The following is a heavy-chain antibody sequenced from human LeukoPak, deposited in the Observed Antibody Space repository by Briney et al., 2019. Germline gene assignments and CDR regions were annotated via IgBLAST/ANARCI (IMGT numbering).Heavy chain of an antibody. V-gene: IGHV3-33*01. J-gene: IGHJ3*02. D-gene: IGHD3-22*01. Sequence: GGSLRLSCAASGFTFSSYGMHWVRQAPGTGLEWVALIWYDGSDKYYADSVKGRFTISRDNSKNTLYLQMNSLRAEDTALYYCAREDSSGYYSLDIWGQGTMVTVSS. CDR1: GFTFSSYG. CDR3: AREDSSGYYSLDI. CDR2: IWYDGSDK.